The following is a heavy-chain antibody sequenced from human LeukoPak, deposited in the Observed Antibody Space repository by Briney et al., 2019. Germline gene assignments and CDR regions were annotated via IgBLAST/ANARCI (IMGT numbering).Heavy chain of an antibody. J-gene: IGHJ4*02. CDR2: IKSKTDGGTT. CDR3: TTFPVTYYDILTGYYTADYFDY. CDR1: GFTFSNAW. D-gene: IGHD3-9*01. V-gene: IGHV3-15*01. Sequence: GGSLRLSCAASGFTFSNAWMSWVRQAPGKGLEWVGRIKSKTDGGTTDYAAPVKGRFTISRDDSKNTLYLQMNSLKTEDTAVYYCTTFPVTYYDILTGYYTADYFDYWGQGTLVTVSS.